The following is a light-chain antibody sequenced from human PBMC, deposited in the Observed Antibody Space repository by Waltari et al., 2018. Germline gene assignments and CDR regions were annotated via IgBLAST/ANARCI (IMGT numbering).Light chain of an antibody. CDR2: GVN. J-gene: IGLJ2*01. Sequence: QSVLPQPPSVSGAPGQRVTISCSGSGSNLGAGYDVHWFRQLPGNAPQLLLYGVNTRPPGVSYRFSGSPFDTSASLAIAGLPADDEADFYCQSYETTLGVVFGGGTKLTVL. CDR1: GSNLGAGYD. V-gene: IGLV1-40*01. CDR3: QSYETTLGVV.